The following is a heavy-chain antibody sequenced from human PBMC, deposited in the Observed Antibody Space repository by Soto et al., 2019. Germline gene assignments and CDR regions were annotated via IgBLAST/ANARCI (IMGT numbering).Heavy chain of an antibody. Sequence: GGSVRLSCVASGFTVDDYAMHWVRQAPGKGLEWVSGISANGDNVDYADSVKGRFTVSRDNAKNSLFLQMNSLRPEDTALYYCAKDMKWGGMTTIHYFDSWGQGTLVTVSS. J-gene: IGHJ4*02. CDR3: AKDMKWGGMTTIHYFDS. D-gene: IGHD4-17*01. CDR2: ISANGDNV. V-gene: IGHV3-9*01. CDR1: GFTVDDYA.